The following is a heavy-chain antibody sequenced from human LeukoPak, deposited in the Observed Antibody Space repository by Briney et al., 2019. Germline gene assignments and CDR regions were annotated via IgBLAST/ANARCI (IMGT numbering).Heavy chain of an antibody. CDR2: IYYSGYT. V-gene: IGHV4-59*01. J-gene: IGHJ6*03. D-gene: IGHD3-10*01. Sequence: PSETLCLTCTVSGGSISSYYWSWIRQPPGKGLEWIGCIYYSGYTNYKSSLKSRVTISVDTSKNQFSLKLSSVTAADTAVYYCARTTMVRGTYYMGVWGKGTTVTVSS. CDR1: GGSISSYY. CDR3: ARTTMVRGTYYMGV.